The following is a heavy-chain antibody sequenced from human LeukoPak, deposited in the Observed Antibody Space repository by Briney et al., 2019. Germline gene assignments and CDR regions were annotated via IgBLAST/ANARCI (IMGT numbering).Heavy chain of an antibody. Sequence: SETLSLTCAVSGGSIINSNWWSWVRQPPGKGLEWIGEIDHSGSTSYNPSLKSRVTISVDTSKNQFSLKLSSVTAADTAVYYCARGAKSDYDYVWGSYPTAFDYWGQGTLVTVSS. D-gene: IGHD3-16*01. CDR2: IDHSGST. CDR3: ARGAKSDYDYVWGSYPTAFDY. J-gene: IGHJ4*02. CDR1: GGSIINSNW. V-gene: IGHV4-4*02.